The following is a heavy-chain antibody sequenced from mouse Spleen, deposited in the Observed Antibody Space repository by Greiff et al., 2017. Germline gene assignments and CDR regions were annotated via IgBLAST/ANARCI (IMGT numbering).Heavy chain of an antibody. Sequence: EVKLVESGPGLVKPSQSLSLTCSVTGYSITSGYYWNWIRQFPGNKLEWMGYISYDGSNNYNPSLKNRISITRDTSKNQFFLKLNSVTTEDTATYYCARDERGTWYFDVWGAGTTVTVSS. V-gene: IGHV3-6*02. CDR1: GYSITSGYY. CDR2: ISYDGSN. CDR3: ARDERGTWYFDV. J-gene: IGHJ1*01. D-gene: IGHD3-3*01.